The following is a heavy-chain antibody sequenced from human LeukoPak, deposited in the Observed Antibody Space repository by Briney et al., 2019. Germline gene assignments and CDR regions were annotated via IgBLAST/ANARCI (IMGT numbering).Heavy chain of an antibody. CDR3: ARLDTAVDYYYYGMDV. J-gene: IGHJ6*02. Sequence: GGSLRLSCAASGFTFSSYGMHWVRQAPGKGLEWVAVIWYDGSNKYYADSVKGRFTIFRDNSKNTLFLQMNSLRAEATAVYYCARLDTAVDYYYYGMDVWGQGTTVTVSS. CDR2: IWYDGSNK. CDR1: GFTFSSYG. D-gene: IGHD5-18*01. V-gene: IGHV3-33*01.